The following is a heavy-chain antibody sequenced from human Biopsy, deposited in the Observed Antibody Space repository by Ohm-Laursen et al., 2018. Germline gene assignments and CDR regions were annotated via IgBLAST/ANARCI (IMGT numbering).Heavy chain of an antibody. V-gene: IGHV6-1*01. Sequence: SETLSLTCSISGDSVSSNDAAWNWIRQSPSRGLEWLGGTYYRTKWFNEYAVFVKSRISINPDTSKNQFSLQLNSVTPEDTAVYYCARETPTGIPFNWFDPWGQGALVTVSS. CDR1: GDSVSSNDAA. CDR2: TYYRTKWFN. D-gene: IGHD1-1*01. CDR3: ARETPTGIPFNWFDP. J-gene: IGHJ5*02.